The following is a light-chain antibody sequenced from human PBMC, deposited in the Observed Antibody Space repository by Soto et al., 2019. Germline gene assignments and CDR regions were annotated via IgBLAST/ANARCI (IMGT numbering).Light chain of an antibody. CDR2: KVS. Sequence: DLVLTQSPLSLPVTLGQPASISCTSSRRLVYSDGDTYLSWFQQRPGHSQRRLIYKVSKRYSGVPDRFVDRESGTHFTLEITRVEAEDVGVYYCMQGVHWTFGQGTKVEIK. V-gene: IGKV2-30*01. CDR3: MQGVHWT. J-gene: IGKJ1*01. CDR1: RRLVYSDGDTY.